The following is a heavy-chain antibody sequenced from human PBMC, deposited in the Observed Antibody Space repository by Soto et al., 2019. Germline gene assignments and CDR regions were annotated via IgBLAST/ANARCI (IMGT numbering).Heavy chain of an antibody. D-gene: IGHD3-22*01. Sequence: EVRLVESGGGLVQPGGSLTLSCAASGFTFSSYWMTWVRQAPGKGLEWVANINQDGSEKYYMDSMKGRFTISRDNAKNSLILQLNSPRAEDKAVYYWARDRGRPDFRDTHYCDNRDLYYGMDVWGQGTTVTVSS. CDR1: GFTFSSYW. V-gene: IGHV3-7*03. J-gene: IGHJ6*02. CDR3: ARDRGRPDFRDTHYCDNRDLYYGMDV. CDR2: INQDGSEK.